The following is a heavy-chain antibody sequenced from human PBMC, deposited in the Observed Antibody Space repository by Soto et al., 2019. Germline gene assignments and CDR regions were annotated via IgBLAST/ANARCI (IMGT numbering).Heavy chain of an antibody. Sequence: SETLSLTCTVSGGSISSGSYYWGWVRQPPGKWLEWIGSIYYSGNAYYNPSLKSRVAVSVDTSRNQFSLKVTSVTATDTAVYYCARHKDTSSRYLLPDFWGQGTLVTVSS. CDR1: GGSISSGSYY. V-gene: IGHV4-39*01. CDR2: IYYSGNA. CDR3: ARHKDTSSRYLLPDF. D-gene: IGHD6-13*01. J-gene: IGHJ4*02.